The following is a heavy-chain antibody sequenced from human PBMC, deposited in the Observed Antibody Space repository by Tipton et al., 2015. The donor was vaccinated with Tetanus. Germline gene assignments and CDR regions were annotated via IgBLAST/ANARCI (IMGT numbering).Heavy chain of an antibody. Sequence: TLSLTCSVYGGSFSDHYWSWIRQSPGRGLEWIGEISHRRRTNYNQSLKSRVTISIDTSKNQFSLRLNSVTAADTAVYYCANHAGNTYGPYDYWGQGTLVTVSS. V-gene: IGHV4-34*01. CDR3: ANHAGNTYGPYDY. CDR1: GGSFSDHY. D-gene: IGHD5-18*01. CDR2: ISHRRRT. J-gene: IGHJ4*02.